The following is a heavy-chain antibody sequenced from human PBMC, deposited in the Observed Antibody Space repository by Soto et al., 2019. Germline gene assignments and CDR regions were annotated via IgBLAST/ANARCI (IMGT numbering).Heavy chain of an antibody. D-gene: IGHD3-10*01. Sequence: QLQLQESGSGLVKPSQTLSLTCAVSGGSISSGGYSWSWIRQPPGKGLECIGYTYHSGSTYYNPSLQRRVTLSVARSKNQFSLKLSSLTAADTAVYYCASRPPYSYGSGSYGFDPWGQGTLVTVSS. V-gene: IGHV4-30-2*01. CDR1: GGSISSGGYS. CDR3: ASRPPYSYGSGSYGFDP. CDR2: TYHSGST. J-gene: IGHJ5*02.